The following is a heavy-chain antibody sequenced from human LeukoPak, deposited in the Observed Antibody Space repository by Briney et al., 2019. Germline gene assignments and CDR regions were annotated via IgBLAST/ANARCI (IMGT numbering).Heavy chain of an antibody. D-gene: IGHD3-3*01. V-gene: IGHV4-59*01. Sequence: SETLSLTCTVSGGSISSYYWSWIRQPPGKGLEWIGYIYYSGSTNYNPSLESRVTISVDTSKNQFSLKLSSVTAADTAVYYCARVNDFWSGYYTGKGPSFDYWGQGTLVTVSS. J-gene: IGHJ4*02. CDR1: GGSISSYY. CDR3: ARVNDFWSGYYTGKGPSFDY. CDR2: IYYSGST.